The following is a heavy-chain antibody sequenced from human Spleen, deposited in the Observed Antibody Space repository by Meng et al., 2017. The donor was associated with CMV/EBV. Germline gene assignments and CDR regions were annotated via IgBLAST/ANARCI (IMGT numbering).Heavy chain of an antibody. CDR1: YY. CDR3: ARGGGVDCTSSTCYSYNYLDP. CDR2: INPRSGDT. J-gene: IGHJ5*02. Sequence: YYINWVRQVPGQGLEWMGWINPRSGDTKYALKSQGRVTLTGDTSIRTAYMELNRLKSDDTAIYYCARGGGVDCTSSTCYSYNYLDPWGQGTLVTVSS. V-gene: IGHV1-2*02. D-gene: IGHD2-2*01.